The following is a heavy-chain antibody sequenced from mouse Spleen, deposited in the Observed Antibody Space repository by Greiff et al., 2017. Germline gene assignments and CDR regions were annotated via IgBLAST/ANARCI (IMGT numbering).Heavy chain of an antibody. CDR3: ARRYDGLPDYAMDY. CDR2: INPSSGYT. V-gene: IGHV1-4*01. CDR1: GYTFTSYT. D-gene: IGHD2-14*01. J-gene: IGHJ4*01. Sequence: VKLMESGAELARPGASVKMSCKASGYTFTSYTMHWVKQRPGQGLEWIGYINPSSGYTKYNQKFKDKATLTADKSSSTAYMQLSSLTSEDSAVYYCARRYDGLPDYAMDYWGQGTSVTVSS.